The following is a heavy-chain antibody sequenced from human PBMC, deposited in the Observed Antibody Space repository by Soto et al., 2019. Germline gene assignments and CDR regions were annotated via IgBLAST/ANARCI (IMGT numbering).Heavy chain of an antibody. CDR2: IWYDGSNK. V-gene: IGHV3-33*01. Sequence: QVQLVESGGGVVQPGRSLRLSCAASGFTFSSYGMHWVRQAPGKGLEWVAVIWYDGSNKYYADSVKGRFTISRDNSKNTLYLQMNSLRAEDTAVYYCARDRPVLDTAMVCYYDGMDVWGQGTTVTLSS. J-gene: IGHJ6*02. CDR3: ARDRPVLDTAMVCYYDGMDV. D-gene: IGHD5-18*01. CDR1: GFTFSSYG.